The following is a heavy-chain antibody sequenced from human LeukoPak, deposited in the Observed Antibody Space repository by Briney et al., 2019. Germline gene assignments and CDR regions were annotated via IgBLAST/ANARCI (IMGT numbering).Heavy chain of an antibody. V-gene: IGHV1-18*01. CDR2: ISTYNGNK. Sequence: ASVKVSFKASGYTFTKYGISWVRQAPGQGGEGMGWISTYNGNKKYVQKLQGRVTMTTDTSTTTAYMELRSLTSDDTAVYYCARDPTTQTFDYWGQGTLVTVSS. CDR1: GYTFTKYG. J-gene: IGHJ4*02. D-gene: IGHD4-11*01. CDR3: ARDPTTQTFDY.